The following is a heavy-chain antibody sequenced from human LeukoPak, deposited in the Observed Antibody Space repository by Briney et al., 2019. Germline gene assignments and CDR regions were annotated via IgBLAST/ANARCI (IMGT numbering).Heavy chain of an antibody. J-gene: IGHJ1*01. CDR3: AKDLPNPGTSRHFQY. V-gene: IGHV3-23*01. CDR1: GFTFTSYA. D-gene: IGHD2-8*01. Sequence: PGGSLRLSCAASGFTFTSYALSWVRQAPGKGLEWVSSISGSGGSTYYADSVKGRFTISRDNSKNTLYLQMNSLRAEDTAVHYCAKDLPNPGTSRHFQYWGQGTLVTVSS. CDR2: ISGSGGST.